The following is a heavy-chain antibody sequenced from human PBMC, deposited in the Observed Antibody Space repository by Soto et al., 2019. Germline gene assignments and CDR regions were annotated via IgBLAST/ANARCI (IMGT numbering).Heavy chain of an antibody. J-gene: IGHJ4*02. D-gene: IGHD6-19*01. CDR2: IIPILGIA. CDR3: AREYSSGWYLCDY. Sequence: SVKVSCKASGGTFSSYTISWVRQAPGQGLEWMGRIIPILGIANYAQKFQGRVTITADKSTSTAYMELSSLRSEDTAVYYCAREYSSGWYLCDYWGQGTLVTVSS. V-gene: IGHV1-69*04. CDR1: GGTFSSYT.